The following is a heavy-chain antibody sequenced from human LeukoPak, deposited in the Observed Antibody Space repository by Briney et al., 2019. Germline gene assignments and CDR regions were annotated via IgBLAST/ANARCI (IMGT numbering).Heavy chain of an antibody. CDR3: ARRVEPGAFGY. V-gene: IGHV4-59*01. J-gene: IGHJ4*02. Sequence: SETLSLTCTVSGGSISTYYWSWIRQPPGKGLEWIAYIHYSGSTNYNPSLKSRVTISVDTSKKHLSLKLSSVTAADTAVYYCARRVEPGAFGYWAQGTLVTVSS. D-gene: IGHD2-2*01. CDR1: GGSISTYY. CDR2: IHYSGST.